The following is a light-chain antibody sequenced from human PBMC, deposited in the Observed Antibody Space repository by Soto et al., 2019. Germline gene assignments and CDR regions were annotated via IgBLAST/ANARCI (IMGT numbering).Light chain of an antibody. CDR1: QSVSSSY. CDR3: QHYGTSAL. Sequence: EIVLTQSPGTLSLSPGERATLSCRASQSVSSSYLAWYQQKPGQAPRLLIYDASRATGIPDRFSGSGSGTDFTLTITGLEPEDFAVYYCQHYGTSALFGGGTEVYI. CDR2: DAS. V-gene: IGKV3-20*01. J-gene: IGKJ3*01.